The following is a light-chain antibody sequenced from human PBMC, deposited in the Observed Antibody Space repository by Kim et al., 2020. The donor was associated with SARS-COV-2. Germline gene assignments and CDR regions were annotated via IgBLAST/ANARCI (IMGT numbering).Light chain of an antibody. CDR3: QSYDSSLSGYVV. Sequence: VTLSCRGGTTNIVAGYDVNCYHQLQGTAPNLLIYGNSNRPSGVPDRFFGAKSGTSASLAITGVQAEDEADYYCQSYDSSLSGYVVFGGGTQLTVL. J-gene: IGLJ2*01. V-gene: IGLV1-40*01. CDR1: TTNIVAGYD. CDR2: GNS.